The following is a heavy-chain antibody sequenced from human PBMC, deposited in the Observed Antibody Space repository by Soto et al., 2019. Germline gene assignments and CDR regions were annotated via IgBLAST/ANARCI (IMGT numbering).Heavy chain of an antibody. CDR2: INADGRTT. Sequence: EVPLVESGGGLFQPGGSLRLSCEASGFTFSTYWMHWVRQAPGQGLVWLSRINADGRTTNYADSVRGRFTISRDNAKNTLFLQVNSLRAEDTAVYYCATAGQFRFDNWGQGALVTVSS. D-gene: IGHD2-21*01. CDR1: GFTFSTYW. CDR3: ATAGQFRFDN. J-gene: IGHJ4*02. V-gene: IGHV3-74*01.